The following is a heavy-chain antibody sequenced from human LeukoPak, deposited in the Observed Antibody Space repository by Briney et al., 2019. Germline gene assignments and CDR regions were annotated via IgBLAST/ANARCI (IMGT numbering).Heavy chain of an antibody. CDR1: GASITSSY. V-gene: IGHV4-59*01. CDR3: ARDGYGSGSYGWFDP. CDR2: IYSGST. D-gene: IGHD3-10*01. J-gene: IGHJ5*02. Sequence: PSETLSLTCSVSGASITSSYWSWIRQTPGKGLEWNGNIYSGSTNYNPSFESRVTVSLDTSKNQFSLRLTSVTAADTALYYCARDGYGSGSYGWFDPWGQGILVTVSS.